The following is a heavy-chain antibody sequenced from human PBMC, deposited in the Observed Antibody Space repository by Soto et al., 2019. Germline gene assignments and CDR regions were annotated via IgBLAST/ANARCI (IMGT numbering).Heavy chain of an antibody. CDR3: ARAAVPAASTYYYYYYMDV. J-gene: IGHJ6*03. D-gene: IGHD2-2*01. CDR2: MNPNSGNT. CDR1: GYTFTSYD. Sequence: ASVKVSCKASGYTFTSYDINWVRPATGQGLEWMGWMNPNSGNTGYAQKFQGRVTMTRNTSISTAYMELSSLRSEDTAVYYCARAAVPAASTYYYYYYMDVWGKGTTVTVSS. V-gene: IGHV1-8*01.